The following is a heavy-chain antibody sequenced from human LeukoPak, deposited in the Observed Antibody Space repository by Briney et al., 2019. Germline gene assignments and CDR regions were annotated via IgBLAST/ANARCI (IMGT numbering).Heavy chain of an antibody. V-gene: IGHV4-39*01. J-gene: IGHJ4*02. Sequence: SETLSLTCTVSGDSFSRNTYSCGWIRQPPGKGLEWIGSIYYTGRTFYNPSLKSRVTISVDTSKNQFSLKLSSVTAADTAVYYCATLEIGDYYFDYWGQGTLVTVSS. CDR1: GDSFSRNTYS. CDR3: ATLEIGDYYFDY. CDR2: IYYTGRT. D-gene: IGHD3-16*01.